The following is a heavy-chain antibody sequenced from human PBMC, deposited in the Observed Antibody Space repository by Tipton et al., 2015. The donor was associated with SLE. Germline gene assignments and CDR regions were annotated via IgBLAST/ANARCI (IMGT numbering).Heavy chain of an antibody. V-gene: IGHV4-59*01. CDR2: IFYGGST. J-gene: IGHJ4*02. CDR1: GGSISNYY. Sequence: LRLSCTVSGGSISNYYWNWIRQPPGKGLEWIGYIFYGGSTNYNPSLKSRVTISVDTSKNQFSLKLKSVTAADSAVYYCARERYCSGASCYAPDYWGQGTLVTVSS. CDR3: ARERYCSGASCYAPDY. D-gene: IGHD2-2*01.